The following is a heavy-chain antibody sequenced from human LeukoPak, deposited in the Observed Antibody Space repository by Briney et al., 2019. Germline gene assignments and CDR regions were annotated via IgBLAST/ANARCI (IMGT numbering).Heavy chain of an antibody. CDR1: GFTVSSNY. CDR2: IYIGGST. J-gene: IGHJ4*02. CDR3: ARIAVAVAYFDY. Sequence: GGSLRLSCAASGFTVSSNYMSWGRQAPGKGLEWVSVIYIGGSTYYADSVKGRFTISRDNSKNTLYLQMNSLRAEDTAVYYCARIAVAVAYFDYWGQGTLVTVSS. D-gene: IGHD6-19*01. V-gene: IGHV3-66*01.